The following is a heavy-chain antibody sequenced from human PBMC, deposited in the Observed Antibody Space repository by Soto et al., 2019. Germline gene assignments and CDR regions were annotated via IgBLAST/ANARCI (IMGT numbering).Heavy chain of an antibody. D-gene: IGHD6-13*01. CDR2: IYPGDSDT. J-gene: IGHJ6*02. CDR1: GYSFTSYW. Sequence: GESLKISCKGSGYSFTSYWIGWVRQMPGKGLEWMGIIYPGDSDTRYSPSFQGQVTISADKSISTAYMELSSLRSEDTAVYYCARDRRQQLLFRVYGMDVWGQGTTVTVSS. V-gene: IGHV5-51*01. CDR3: ARDRRQQLLFRVYGMDV.